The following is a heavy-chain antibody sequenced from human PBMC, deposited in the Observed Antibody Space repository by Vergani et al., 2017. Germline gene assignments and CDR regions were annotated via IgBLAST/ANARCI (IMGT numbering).Heavy chain of an antibody. J-gene: IGHJ4*02. V-gene: IGHV1-2*02. CDR1: GYTFTGYY. D-gene: IGHD6-13*01. Sequence: QVQLVQSGAEVKKPGASVKVSCKASGYTFTGYYMHWVRQAPGQGLEWMGWINPNSGGTNYAQKVQGRVTMTRDTSISTAYMELSRLRSDDTAVYYCARGPNDQQLVLGYWGQGTLVTVSS. CDR3: ARGPNDQQLVLGY. CDR2: INPNSGGT.